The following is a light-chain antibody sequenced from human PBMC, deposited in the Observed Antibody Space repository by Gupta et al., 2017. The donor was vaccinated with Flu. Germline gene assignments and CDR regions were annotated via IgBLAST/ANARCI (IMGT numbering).Light chain of an antibody. CDR3: MHEET. J-gene: IGKJ1*01. CDR2: KVS. Sequence: QPASISCRSSQSLVYSDGNTYLNWFQQRPGQSPRRLIYKVSNRDTGVPDRFSGSGSGTVFTLEISRVQAEDVGFYYCMHEETFGQGTKVEIK. CDR1: QSLVYSDGNTY. V-gene: IGKV2-30*01.